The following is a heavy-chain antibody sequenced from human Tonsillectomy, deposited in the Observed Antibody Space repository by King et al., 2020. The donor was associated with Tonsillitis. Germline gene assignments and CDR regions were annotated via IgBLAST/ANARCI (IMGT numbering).Heavy chain of an antibody. Sequence: VQLVESGGGVVQPGRSLRLSCAASGFTFSSYGMHWVRQAPGKGLEWVAVISYDGSNKYYADSVKGRFTISRDNSKNTLYLQMNSLRAEDTAVYYCAKDGAASGYSYGSYWADYYYYGMDVWGQGTMVTVSS. CDR2: ISYDGSNK. V-gene: IGHV3-30*18. D-gene: IGHD5-18*01. CDR3: AKDGAASGYSYGSYWADYYYYGMDV. J-gene: IGHJ6*02. CDR1: GFTFSSYG.